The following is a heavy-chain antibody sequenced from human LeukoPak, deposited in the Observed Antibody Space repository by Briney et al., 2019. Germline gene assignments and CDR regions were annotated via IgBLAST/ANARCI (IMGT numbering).Heavy chain of an antibody. J-gene: IGHJ6*02. CDR1: GFTFSDYY. D-gene: IGHD3-10*01. Sequence: PGGSLRLSCAASGFTFSDYYMSWIRQAPGKGLEWVSYMSSSGGTIYYADSEKGRFTISRDNAKNSLYLQMNSLRAEDTAVYYCARGFTYYYGSGSYGGMDVWGQGTTVTVSS. CDR2: MSSSGGTI. CDR3: ARGFTYYYGSGSYGGMDV. V-gene: IGHV3-11*04.